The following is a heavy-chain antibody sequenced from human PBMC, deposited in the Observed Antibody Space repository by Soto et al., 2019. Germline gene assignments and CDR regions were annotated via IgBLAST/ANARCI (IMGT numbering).Heavy chain of an antibody. Sequence: GGSLRLSCAASGFTFSSYAMHWVRQAPGKGLEWVAVISYDGSNKYYADSVKGRFTISRDNSKNTLYLQMNSLRAEDTAVYYCARDHSGSRPLDYWGQGTLVTVSS. CDR3: ARDHSGSRPLDY. V-gene: IGHV3-30-3*01. D-gene: IGHD1-26*01. CDR2: ISYDGSNK. J-gene: IGHJ4*02. CDR1: GFTFSSYA.